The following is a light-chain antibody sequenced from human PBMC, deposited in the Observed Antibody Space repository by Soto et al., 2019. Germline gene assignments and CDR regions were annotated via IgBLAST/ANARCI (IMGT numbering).Light chain of an antibody. J-gene: IGLJ2*01. Sequence: QSALTQPASVSGSPGQSITISCTGTSSDVGSYDLVSWYQPHPGKAPKLLIYDVTRRPSGVSNRFSGSKSGNTASLTISGLQAEDEADYYCCSYAGSSTLVFGGGTQLTVL. CDR3: CSYAGSSTLV. V-gene: IGLV2-23*02. CDR2: DVT. CDR1: SSDVGSYDL.